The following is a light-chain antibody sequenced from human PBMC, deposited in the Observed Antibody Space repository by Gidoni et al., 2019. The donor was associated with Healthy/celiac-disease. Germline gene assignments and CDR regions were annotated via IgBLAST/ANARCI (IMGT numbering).Light chain of an antibody. CDR2: AAS. CDR1: QGISNY. J-gene: IGKJ3*01. CDR3: QRYNSGPFT. Sequence: DIQMTQAPSSLSSSVGDRVTITCRPSQGISNYLAWYQQKPGKVPKLLIYAASTLQSGVPSRSRGSGSGTDFTLTISGLQPEDVATYSCQRYNSGPFTFGPGTKVDIK. V-gene: IGKV1-27*01.